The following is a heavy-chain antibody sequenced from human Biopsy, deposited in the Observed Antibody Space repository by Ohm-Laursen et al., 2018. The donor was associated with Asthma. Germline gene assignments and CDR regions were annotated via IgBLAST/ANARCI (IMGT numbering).Heavy chain of an antibody. CDR2: IYSGGTS. V-gene: IGHV3-53*01. J-gene: IGHJ4*02. CDR1: GFAVSRDY. D-gene: IGHD2-2*01. Sequence: SLRLSCAASGFAVSRDYMFWVRQAPGKGLEWVSVIYSGGTSHTADSVRGRFTISRDYSKNTLYLQMHSLRAEDTAVHYCARGGSSNWSHYYFDYWGQGTLVTVSS. CDR3: ARGGSSNWSHYYFDY.